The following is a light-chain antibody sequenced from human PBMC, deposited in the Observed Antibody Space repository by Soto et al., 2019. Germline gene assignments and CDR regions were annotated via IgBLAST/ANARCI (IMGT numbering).Light chain of an antibody. V-gene: IGKV1-39*01. J-gene: IGKJ4*01. CDR2: SSS. CDR1: QSISRF. CDR3: QQSYTAPLT. Sequence: QMTQSPSSLSASIGDRVTITCRASQSISRFLNWYQQKPGKAPKLLIYSSSSLESGVPPRFSGSGSGTDFTLTITSLQPEDFATYYCQQSYTAPLTLGGGTKVDIK.